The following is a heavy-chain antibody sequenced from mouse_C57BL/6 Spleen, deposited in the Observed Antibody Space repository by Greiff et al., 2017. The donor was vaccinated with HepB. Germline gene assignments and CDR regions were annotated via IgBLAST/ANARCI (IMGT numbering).Heavy chain of an antibody. CDR1: GYTFTSYW. CDR3: ARSPYGYGDY. J-gene: IGHJ2*01. CDR2: IYPSDSET. V-gene: IGHV1-61*01. Sequence: QVQLQQPGAELVRPGSSVKLSCKASGYTFTSYWMDWVKQRPGQGLEWIGNIYPSDSETHYNQKFKDKATLTVDKSSSTAYMQLSSLTSEDSAVYYCARSPYGYGDYWGQGTTLTVSS. D-gene: IGHD2-2*01.